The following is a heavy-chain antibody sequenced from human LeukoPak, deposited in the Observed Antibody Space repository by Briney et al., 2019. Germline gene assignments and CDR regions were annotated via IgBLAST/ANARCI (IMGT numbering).Heavy chain of an antibody. CDR3: AKDVPPIRTQGSFDY. V-gene: IGHV3-30*18. Sequence: GGSLRLSCAASGFTFSSYGMHWVRQAPGKGLEWVAVISYDGSNKYYADSVKGRFTISRDNSKNTLYLQMNSLRAEDTAVYYCAKDVPPIRTQGSFDYWGQGTLVTVSS. CDR1: GFTFSSYG. D-gene: IGHD2-15*01. CDR2: ISYDGSNK. J-gene: IGHJ4*02.